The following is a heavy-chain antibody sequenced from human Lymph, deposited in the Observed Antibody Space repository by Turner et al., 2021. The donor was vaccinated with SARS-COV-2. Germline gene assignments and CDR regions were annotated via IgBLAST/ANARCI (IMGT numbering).Heavy chain of an antibody. Sequence: QVQLVETGGGVVQPGRSVRLSRAASGFTFSSYGMHWVRQAPGKGLEWVAVISNDGSNRCYANSGKGRFTISRDNSKNTLYLQMNSLRAEDTAVYYCAKAGDGYNFFTIDYWGQGTLVTVSS. D-gene: IGHD5-12*01. CDR2: ISNDGSNR. CDR1: GFTFSSYG. V-gene: IGHV3-30*18. J-gene: IGHJ4*02. CDR3: AKAGDGYNFFTIDY.